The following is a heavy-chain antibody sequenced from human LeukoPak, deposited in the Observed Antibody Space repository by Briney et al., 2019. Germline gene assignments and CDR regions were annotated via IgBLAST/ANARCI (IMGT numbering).Heavy chain of an antibody. Sequence: SETLSLTCTVSGGSISSYYWSWIREPPGKGLEWIGHIYYSGSTNYNPSLKSRVTISVDTSKNQLSLKLSSVTAADTAVYYCARGRYYSDSNGYFYDYWGQGTLVTVSS. CDR3: ARGRYYSDSNGYFYDY. V-gene: IGHV4-59*01. D-gene: IGHD3-22*01. CDR2: IYYSGST. CDR1: GGSISSYY. J-gene: IGHJ4*02.